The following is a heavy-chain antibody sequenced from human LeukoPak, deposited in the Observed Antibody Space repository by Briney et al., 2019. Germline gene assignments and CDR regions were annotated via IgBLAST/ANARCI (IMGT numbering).Heavy chain of an antibody. CDR2: IFWSGNS. Sequence: SETLSLTCTVSGGSISSSNYYWGWIRQPPGKGLEWIGNIFWSGNSYYTPSLKSRVTISIDTSKNQFSLNLNSLTAADTAVYYCARGSVSTGWFDPWGQGTLVTISA. D-gene: IGHD4-17*01. J-gene: IGHJ5*02. V-gene: IGHV4-39*07. CDR1: GGSISSSNYY. CDR3: ARGSVSTGWFDP.